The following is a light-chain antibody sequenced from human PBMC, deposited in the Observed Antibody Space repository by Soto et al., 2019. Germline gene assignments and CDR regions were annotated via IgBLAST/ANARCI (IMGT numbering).Light chain of an antibody. Sequence: QSVLTQSPSASASLGASVKLTCTLSSGHSSYAIAWHQQQPEKGPRYLMKLSSDGSHSKGDGITDRFSGSSSGAERYLTISSLQSEDEADYYCQTWDTGARVVFGGGTKVTVL. CDR3: QTWDTGARVV. J-gene: IGLJ2*01. V-gene: IGLV4-69*01. CDR1: SGHSSYA. CDR2: LSSDGSH.